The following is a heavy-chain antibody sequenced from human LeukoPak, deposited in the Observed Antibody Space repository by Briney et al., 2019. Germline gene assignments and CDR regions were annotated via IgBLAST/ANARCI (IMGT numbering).Heavy chain of an antibody. V-gene: IGHV3-15*07. CDR2: IKSKTDGGTT. D-gene: IGHD1-26*01. J-gene: IGHJ1*01. CDR3: AKTGSFRWELGIQH. CDR1: GFTFSNAW. Sequence: GGSLRLSCVASGFTFSNAWMNWVRQAPGKGLEWVGRIKSKTDGGTTDYAVPVKGRFAISRDDSENTLHLQMNSLRAEDTAVYYCAKTGSFRWELGIQHWGQGTLVTVSS.